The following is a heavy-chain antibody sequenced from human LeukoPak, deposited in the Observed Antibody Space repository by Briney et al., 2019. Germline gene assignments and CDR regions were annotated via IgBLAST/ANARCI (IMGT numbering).Heavy chain of an antibody. Sequence: GGSLRLSCAASGFTFSSYGMHWVRQAPGKGLEWVAVIWYDGSNKYYADSVKGRFTISRDNSKNTLYLQMNSLRAEDTAVYYCARTVTTFAGVDYWGQGTLVTVSS. CDR2: IWYDGSNK. J-gene: IGHJ4*02. CDR1: GFTFSSYG. D-gene: IGHD4-17*01. CDR3: ARTVTTFAGVDY. V-gene: IGHV3-33*01.